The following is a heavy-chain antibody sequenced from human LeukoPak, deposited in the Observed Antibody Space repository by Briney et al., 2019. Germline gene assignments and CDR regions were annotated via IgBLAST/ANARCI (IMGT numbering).Heavy chain of an antibody. J-gene: IGHJ4*02. D-gene: IGHD3-10*01. V-gene: IGHV3-30*04. CDR1: GFTFSSYA. Sequence: GKSLRLSCAASGFTFSSYAMHWVRQAPGKGLEWVAVISYVGSNKYYADSVKGRFTISRDNSKNTLYLQMNSLRAEDTAVYYCARDLKLYGSGDPDYWGQGTLVTVSS. CDR2: ISYVGSNK. CDR3: ARDLKLYGSGDPDY.